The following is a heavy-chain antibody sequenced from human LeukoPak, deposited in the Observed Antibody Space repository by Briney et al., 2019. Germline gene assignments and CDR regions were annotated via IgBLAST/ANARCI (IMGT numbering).Heavy chain of an antibody. CDR1: GGSISSCDSY. CDR3: ARDLGQNLFDY. Sequence: SETLSLTCTVSGGSISSCDSYWSWIRQPPGKGLEWIGYIYYSGSTYYNPSLKSRVTISVDTSKNQFSLKLSSVTAADTAVYYCARDLGQNLFDYWGQGTLVTVSS. J-gene: IGHJ4*02. CDR2: IYYSGST. V-gene: IGHV4-30-4*01.